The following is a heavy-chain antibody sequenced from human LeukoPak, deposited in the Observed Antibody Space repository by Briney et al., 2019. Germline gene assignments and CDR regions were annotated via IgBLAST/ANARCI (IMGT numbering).Heavy chain of an antibody. CDR3: ARDQGYFQH. V-gene: IGHV1-46*01. CDR2: INPSSGST. CDR1: GYTFTSYY. Sequence: GGSLRLSCAASGYTFTSYYMHWVRQAPGQGLEWMGIINPSSGSTSYAQKFQGRVTMTRDTSTSTVYMELSSLRSEDTAVYYCARDQGYFQHWGQGTLVTVSS. J-gene: IGHJ1*01.